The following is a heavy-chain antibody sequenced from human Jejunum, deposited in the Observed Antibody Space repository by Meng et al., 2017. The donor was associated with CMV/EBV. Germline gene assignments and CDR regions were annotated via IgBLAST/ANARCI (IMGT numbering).Heavy chain of an antibody. CDR1: GFTFSSVA. Sequence: SGFTFSSVAMTWVRQAPGKGLEWVSGISGGGGTTYYADSVKGRFTISRDNSKNTLYLQMNSLRAEDTAVYYCAKGGSGWPWDFEYWGQGTLVTVSS. CDR2: ISGGGGTT. D-gene: IGHD6-19*01. J-gene: IGHJ4*02. V-gene: IGHV3-23*01. CDR3: AKGGSGWPWDFEY.